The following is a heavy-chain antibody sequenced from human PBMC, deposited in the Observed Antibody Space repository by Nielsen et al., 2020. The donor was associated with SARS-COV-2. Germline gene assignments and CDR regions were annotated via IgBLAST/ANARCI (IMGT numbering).Heavy chain of an antibody. V-gene: IGHV4-31*03. Sequence: LRLSCTVSGGSISSGGYYWSWIRHHLGKGLEWIGYIYFSGRTCYNPSLKGRVTISVDTSKNQFSLSLRSVTAADTAVYYCARESSGYDHYNYGMDVWGQGTTVTVSS. CDR3: ARESSGYDHYNYGMDV. J-gene: IGHJ6*02. CDR1: GGSISSGGYY. D-gene: IGHD5-12*01. CDR2: IYFSGRT.